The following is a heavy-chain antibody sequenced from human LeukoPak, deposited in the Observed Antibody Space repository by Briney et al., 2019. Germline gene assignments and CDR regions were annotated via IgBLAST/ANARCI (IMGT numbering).Heavy chain of an antibody. V-gene: IGHV3-48*04. J-gene: IGHJ4*02. CDR1: GFTFSSYS. Sequence: SGGSLRLSCAASGFTFSSYSMNWVRQAPGKGLEWVSYISSSSSTIYYASSVKRRFTISRDNAKNSLYLQMNSLGAEDTAVYYCASVTVTRSDYWGQGTLVTVSS. D-gene: IGHD4-17*01. CDR2: ISSSSSTI. CDR3: ASVTVTRSDY.